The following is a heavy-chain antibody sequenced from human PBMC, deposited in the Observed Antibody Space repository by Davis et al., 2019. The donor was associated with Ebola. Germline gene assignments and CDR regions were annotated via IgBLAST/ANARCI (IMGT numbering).Heavy chain of an antibody. CDR2: ISNTGGT. Sequence: MPSETLSLTCTVSGGSVSSGSYCWTWIRQSPGKGLEWVGYISNTGGTNYNPSLKSRVTISVDTSKSQFSLRLSSVSAADTAMYYCVRLSIVAPETLYYNYDVDVWGKGTTVAVSS. CDR1: GGSVSSGSYC. CDR3: VRLSIVAPETLYYNYDVDV. V-gene: IGHV4-61*01. J-gene: IGHJ6*04. D-gene: IGHD6-6*01.